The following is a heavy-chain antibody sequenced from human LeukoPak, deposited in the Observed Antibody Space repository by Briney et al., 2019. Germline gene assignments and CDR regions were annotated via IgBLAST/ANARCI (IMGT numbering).Heavy chain of an antibody. J-gene: IGHJ5*02. Sequence: PGGSLRLSCAASGFTFSSYSMNWVRQAPGKGLEWVSSISNSSTYIYYADSVKGRFTISRDNAKNSLYLQMNSLRDEDTAVYYCARDRTTVVTPRWFDPWGQGTLVTVSS. CDR1: GFTFSSYS. V-gene: IGHV3-21*01. CDR3: ARDRTTVVTPRWFDP. D-gene: IGHD4-23*01. CDR2: ISNSSTYI.